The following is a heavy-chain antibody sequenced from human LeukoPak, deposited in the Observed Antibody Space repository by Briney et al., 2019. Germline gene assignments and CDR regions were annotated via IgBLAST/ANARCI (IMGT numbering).Heavy chain of an antibody. CDR2: IYTSGST. V-gene: IGHV4-4*07. CDR1: GGSISSYY. D-gene: IGHD6-19*01. CDR3: AREVRGSGWYGDRYYFDY. J-gene: IGHJ4*02. Sequence: SETLSLTCTVSGGSISSYYWSWIRQPAGKGLEWIGRIYTSGSTNYNPSLKSRVTMSVDTSKNQFSLKLSSVTAADTAVYYCAREVRGSGWYGDRYYFDYWGQGTLVTVSS.